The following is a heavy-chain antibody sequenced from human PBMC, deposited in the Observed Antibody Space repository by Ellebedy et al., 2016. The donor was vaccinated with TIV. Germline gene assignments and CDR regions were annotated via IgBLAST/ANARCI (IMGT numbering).Heavy chain of an antibody. Sequence: AASVKVSCKSSGYTFIDYGISWVRQAPDQGLDWMGWVSAYSGNTNYADNLQGRVTMTTDTSTDTAYMELRSLRSDDTAVYYCARYSGSGTYYRNGMDVWGQGTTVTVSS. V-gene: IGHV1-18*01. CDR1: GYTFIDYG. CDR3: ARYSGSGTYYRNGMDV. J-gene: IGHJ6*02. D-gene: IGHD3-10*01. CDR2: VSAYSGNT.